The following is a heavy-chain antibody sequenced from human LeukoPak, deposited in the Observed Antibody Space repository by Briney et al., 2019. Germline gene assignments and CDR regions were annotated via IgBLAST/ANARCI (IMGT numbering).Heavy chain of an antibody. CDR1: GGSFSGYY. J-gene: IGHJ4*02. D-gene: IGHD1-26*01. V-gene: IGHV4-34*01. CDR3: AKSGGYGLIDY. CDR2: INHSGST. Sequence: SETLSLTCAVYGGSFSGYYWSWIRQPPGKGLEWIGEINHSGSTNYNPSLKSRVTISIDTSKNQFSLKLNSVTAADTAMYYCAKSGGYGLIDYWGQGTLVTVSS.